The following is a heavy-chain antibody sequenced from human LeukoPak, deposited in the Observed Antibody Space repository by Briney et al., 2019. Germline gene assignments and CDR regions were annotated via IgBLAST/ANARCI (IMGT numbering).Heavy chain of an antibody. D-gene: IGHD3-10*01. CDR1: RGSTSTYY. V-gene: IGHV4-59*12. CDR3: AKSNGYGLIDI. Sequence: KPSETLSLTCTVSRGSTSTYYWGWIRQPPGKGLEWIGNIFYSGSTYYGPSLKSRLTISLDTSRNQFSLKLNSVTAADTAVYYCAKSNGYGLIDIWGQGTMVTVSS. J-gene: IGHJ3*02. CDR2: IFYSGST.